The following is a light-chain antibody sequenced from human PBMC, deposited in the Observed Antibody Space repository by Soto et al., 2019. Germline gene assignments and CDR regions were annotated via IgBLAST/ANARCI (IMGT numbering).Light chain of an antibody. V-gene: IGKV1-39*01. Sequence: DIQMTQSPSSLSASVGDRVTITCRASQSISSYLNWYQQKPGKAPKLLIYTASSLQSGVPSRFSGSGSGTDFTLTISCLQPEDFATYYCQQSYSTTTFGGGTKVEIK. CDR3: QQSYSTTT. CDR1: QSISSY. CDR2: TAS. J-gene: IGKJ4*01.